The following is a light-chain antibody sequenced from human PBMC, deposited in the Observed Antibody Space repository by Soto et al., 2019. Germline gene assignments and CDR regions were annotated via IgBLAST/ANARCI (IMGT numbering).Light chain of an antibody. Sequence: EIVLTQSPATLSLSPGERATLSCRASQSVSSYLAWYQQKVGQSPRLLIYDASNRATGIPARFSGSGSGTDFTLTISSLEPEDVAVYYCQQRSNWPRTFGQGTKVDIK. CDR3: QQRSNWPRT. CDR2: DAS. CDR1: QSVSSY. J-gene: IGKJ1*01. V-gene: IGKV3-11*01.